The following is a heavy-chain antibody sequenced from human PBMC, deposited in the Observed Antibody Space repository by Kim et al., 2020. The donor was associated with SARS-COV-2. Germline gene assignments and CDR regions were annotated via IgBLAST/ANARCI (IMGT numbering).Heavy chain of an antibody. Sequence: ADSVKGRFTISRDNPKNTLYLQMNSLRAEDTAVYYCAKYSSSWCFGWFDPWGQGTLVTVSS. V-gene: IGHV3-23*01. D-gene: IGHD6-13*01. CDR3: AKYSSSWCFGWFDP. J-gene: IGHJ5*02.